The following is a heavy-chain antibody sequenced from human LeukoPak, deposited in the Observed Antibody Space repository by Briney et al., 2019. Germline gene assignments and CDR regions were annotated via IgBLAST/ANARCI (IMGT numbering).Heavy chain of an antibody. D-gene: IGHD2-21*01. CDR2: ISGSGGST. CDR3: AKDSYSYEEVDY. V-gene: IGHV3-23*01. J-gene: IGHJ4*02. CDR1: GFTFSSYA. Sequence: GASLRLSCAASGFTFSSYAMGWVRQAPGKGLEWVSAISGSGGSTYYADSVKGRFTIARDNSKNTLYLQMNSLRAEDTAVYYCAKDSYSYEEVDYWGQGTLVTVSS.